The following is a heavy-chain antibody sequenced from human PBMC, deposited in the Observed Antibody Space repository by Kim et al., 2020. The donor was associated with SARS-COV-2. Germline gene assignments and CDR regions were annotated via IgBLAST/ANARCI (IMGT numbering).Heavy chain of an antibody. CDR2: INHSGST. CDR3: ARGNGYSYGYTPGRWFDP. CDR1: GGSFSGYY. Sequence: SETLSLTCAVYGGSFSGYYWSWIRQPPGKGLEWIGEINHSGSTNYNPSLKSRVTISVDTSKNQFSLKLSSVTAADTAVYYCARGNGYSYGYTPGRWFDPWGQGTLVTVSS. J-gene: IGHJ5*02. D-gene: IGHD5-18*01. V-gene: IGHV4-34*01.